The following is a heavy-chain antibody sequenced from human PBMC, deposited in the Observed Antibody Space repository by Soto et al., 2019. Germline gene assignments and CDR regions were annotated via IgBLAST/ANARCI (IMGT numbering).Heavy chain of an antibody. Sequence: GESLKISCKGSGYSFTSYWIGWVRQMPGKGLEWMGIIYPGDSGTRYSPSFQGQVTFSADKSISTAYLQWSSLKASDSAMYYCARSSIAARPHYYGMDVWGQGTTVTVSS. CDR3: ARSSIAARPHYYGMDV. CDR1: GYSFTSYW. D-gene: IGHD6-6*01. J-gene: IGHJ6*02. CDR2: IYPGDSGT. V-gene: IGHV5-51*01.